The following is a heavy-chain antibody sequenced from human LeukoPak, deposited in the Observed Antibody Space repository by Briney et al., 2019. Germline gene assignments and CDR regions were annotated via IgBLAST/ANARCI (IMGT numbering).Heavy chain of an antibody. D-gene: IGHD6-13*01. Sequence: GGSLRLSCAASGFTFSSYWMSWVRQAPGKGLEWVANIKQDGSEKYYVDSVKGRFTISRDNAKNSLYLQMNSLRAEDTAVYHCARERGSIAAAAHDAFDIWGQGTMVTVSS. CDR3: ARERGSIAAAAHDAFDI. CDR2: IKQDGSEK. V-gene: IGHV3-7*01. CDR1: GFTFSSYW. J-gene: IGHJ3*02.